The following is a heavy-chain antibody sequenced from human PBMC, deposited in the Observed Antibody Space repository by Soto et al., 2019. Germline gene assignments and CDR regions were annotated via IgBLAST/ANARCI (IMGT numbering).Heavy chain of an antibody. V-gene: IGHV3-23*01. CDR2: ISVSGGTI. J-gene: IGHJ4*02. D-gene: IGHD1-20*01. CDR3: AKGTKMITPVYFDF. CDR1: GFTFSSYA. Sequence: EVQLLESGGGFVQPGGSLRLSCAASGFTFSSYAMTWVRQAPGKGLEWVSAISVSGGTIYYAYSVRGRFTISRDNSKNTLYLQMNSLRAEATAIYYCAKGTKMITPVYFDFLGQGNLVTVAS.